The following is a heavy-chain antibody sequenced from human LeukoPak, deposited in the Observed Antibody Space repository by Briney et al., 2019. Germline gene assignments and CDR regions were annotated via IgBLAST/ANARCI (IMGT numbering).Heavy chain of an antibody. Sequence: SETLSLTCAVYGGSFSGYYWSWIRQPPGKGLEWIGEINHSGSTNYNPSLKSRVTISVDTSKNQFSLKLSSVTAADTAVYYCGRGGTYYYHMAVGAKGPRATVP. V-gene: IGHV4-34*01. CDR3: GRGGTYYYHMAV. D-gene: IGHD1-14*01. CDR1: GGSFSGYY. J-gene: IGHJ6*03. CDR2: INHSGST.